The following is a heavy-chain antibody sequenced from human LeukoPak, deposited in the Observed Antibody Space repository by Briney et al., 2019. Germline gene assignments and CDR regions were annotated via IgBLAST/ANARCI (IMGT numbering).Heavy chain of an antibody. J-gene: IGHJ4*02. CDR2: IYSGGST. CDR1: GFTVSSNY. Sequence: GGSLRLSCAASGFTVSSNYMSWVRQAPGKGLEWVSVIYSGGSTYYADSVKGRFTISRDNSKNTLYLQMNSLRAEDTAVYYCARMCSGGSCSPDYWGQGTLVTVSS. D-gene: IGHD2-15*01. CDR3: ARMCSGGSCSPDY. V-gene: IGHV3-66*01.